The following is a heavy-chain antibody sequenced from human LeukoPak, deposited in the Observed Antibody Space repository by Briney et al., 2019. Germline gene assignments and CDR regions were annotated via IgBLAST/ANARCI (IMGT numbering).Heavy chain of an antibody. Sequence: PGGSLRLSCVASGFTFSTYWMYWVRQAPGKGLEWLANIKQDGSDKYYVDSVKGRFTISRDNAKNSLYLQMNSLRAEDTALYYCARDVDGGSSFRYWGQGTLVTVSS. CDR1: GFTFSTYW. CDR3: ARDVDGGSSFRY. D-gene: IGHD5-12*01. V-gene: IGHV3-7*01. J-gene: IGHJ4*02. CDR2: IKQDGSDK.